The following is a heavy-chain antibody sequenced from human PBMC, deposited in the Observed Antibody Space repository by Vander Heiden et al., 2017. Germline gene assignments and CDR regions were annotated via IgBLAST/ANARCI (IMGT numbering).Heavy chain of an antibody. CDR1: GFTFSSYA. Sequence: EVQLLESGGGLVQPGGSLRLSCAASGFTFSSYAMSWVRQAPGKGLEWVSAISGSGGSTYYADSVKGRFTISRDNSKNTLYLQMNSLRAEDTAVYYCAKDSEYGSGSYYNVGYFDYWGQGTLVTVSS. V-gene: IGHV3-23*01. D-gene: IGHD3-10*01. J-gene: IGHJ4*02. CDR3: AKDSEYGSGSYYNVGYFDY. CDR2: ISGSGGST.